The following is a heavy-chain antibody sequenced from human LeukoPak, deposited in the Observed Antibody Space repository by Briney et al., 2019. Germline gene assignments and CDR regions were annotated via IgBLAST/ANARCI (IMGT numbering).Heavy chain of an antibody. CDR2: LYHSGST. J-gene: IGHJ3*02. CDR1: GYSISSGYY. V-gene: IGHV4-38-2*02. Sequence: PSETLSLTCTVSGYSISSGYYWGWIRQPPGKGLEWIGSLYHSGSTYYNPSLKSRVTIPVDTSKNQFSLKLSSVTAADTAVYYCARDYGRRYGDYSAFDIWGQGTMVTVSS. CDR3: ARDYGRRYGDYSAFDI. D-gene: IGHD4-17*01.